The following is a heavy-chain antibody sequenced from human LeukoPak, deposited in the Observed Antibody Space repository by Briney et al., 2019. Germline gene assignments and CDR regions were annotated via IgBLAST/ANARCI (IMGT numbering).Heavy chain of an antibody. J-gene: IGHJ4*02. D-gene: IGHD3-10*01. V-gene: IGHV4-34*01. CDR1: GGSFSGYY. CDR3: ARGGRITMVRGVNHIDY. CDR2: INHSGST. Sequence: SETLSLTCAVYGGSFSGYYWSWIRQPPGKGLEWIGEINHSGSTNYNPSLKSRVTISVDTSKNQFSLKLSSVTAADTAVYYCARGGRITMVRGVNHIDYWGQGTLVTVSS.